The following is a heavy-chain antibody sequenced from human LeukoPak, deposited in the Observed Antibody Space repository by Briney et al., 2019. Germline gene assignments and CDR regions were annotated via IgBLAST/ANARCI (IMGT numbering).Heavy chain of an antibody. Sequence: ASVTVSYKASGYTFTDYYMHWVRQAPGQGGEWMGWISPNTGGTNYAQKFEGRVTMTRDTSIRTAYMELSRLTPDDTAVYYCARDTKTTVTTAGYWGQGTLVTVSS. J-gene: IGHJ4*02. CDR3: ARDTKTTVTTAGY. CDR2: ISPNTGGT. D-gene: IGHD4-17*01. CDR1: GYTFTDYY. V-gene: IGHV1-2*02.